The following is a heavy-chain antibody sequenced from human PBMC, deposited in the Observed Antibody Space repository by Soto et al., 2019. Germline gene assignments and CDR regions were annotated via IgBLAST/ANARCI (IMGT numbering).Heavy chain of an antibody. V-gene: IGHV4-59*01. Sequence: SETLSLTCTVSGGSISSYYWSWIRQPPGKGLEWIGYIYYSGSTNYNPSLKSRVTISVDTSKNQFSLKLSSVTAADTAVYYCARDRVIAAAGVCYYYGMDVWGQGTTVTVSS. CDR3: ARDRVIAAAGVCYYYGMDV. J-gene: IGHJ6*02. CDR2: IYYSGST. CDR1: GGSISSYY. D-gene: IGHD6-13*01.